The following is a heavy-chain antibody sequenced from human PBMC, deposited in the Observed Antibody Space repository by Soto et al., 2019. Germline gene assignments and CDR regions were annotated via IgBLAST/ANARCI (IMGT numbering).Heavy chain of an antibody. D-gene: IGHD2-15*01. CDR2: INPDGSHT. CDR1: EFTFSTYW. V-gene: IGHV3-74*01. CDR3: AKGIVVAATMFDY. J-gene: IGHJ4*02. Sequence: PGGSLRLSCAASEFTFSTYWMHWVRQAPGKGLVWVSRINPDGSHTDHADSVKGRFTISRDNAKNSLYLQMNSLRAEDTAVYYCAKGIVVAATMFDYWGQGTLVTVSS.